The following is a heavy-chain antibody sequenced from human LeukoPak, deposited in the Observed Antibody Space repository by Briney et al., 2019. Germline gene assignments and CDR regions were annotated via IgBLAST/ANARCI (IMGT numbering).Heavy chain of an antibody. CDR2: INPSGGST. V-gene: IGHV1-46*01. J-gene: IGHJ4*02. CDR1: GYTFTSYY. D-gene: IGHD2-2*01. Sequence: ASVTVSCKASGYTFTSYYMHWVRQAPGQGLEWMGIINPSGGSTSYAQKFQGRVTMTRDTSTSTVYMELSSLRSEDTAVYYCVVVPAAISPGDYWGQGTLVTVSS. CDR3: VVVPAAISPGDY.